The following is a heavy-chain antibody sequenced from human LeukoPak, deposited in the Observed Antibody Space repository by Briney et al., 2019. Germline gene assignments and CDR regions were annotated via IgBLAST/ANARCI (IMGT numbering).Heavy chain of an antibody. J-gene: IGHJ4*02. CDR2: INPNSGGT. V-gene: IGHV1-2*02. CDR3: ARNFYFDSSGYYHY. D-gene: IGHD3-22*01. CDR1: GYTFTAYH. Sequence: ASVKVSCKASGYTFTAYHMHWVRQAPGQGLEWMGWINPNSGGTNYEQKFQGRVTMTRDTSISTAYMELSRLRSDDTAVYYCARNFYFDSSGYYHYWGQGTLVTVSS.